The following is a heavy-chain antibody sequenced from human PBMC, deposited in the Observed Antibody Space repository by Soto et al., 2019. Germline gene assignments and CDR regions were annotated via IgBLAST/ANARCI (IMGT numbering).Heavy chain of an antibody. CDR1: GYTFASYA. CDR3: ARASPCSSTSCYADWFDP. V-gene: IGHV1-3*01. Sequence: GASVKVSCTASGYTFASYAMHWVRQAPGQRLEWMGWINAGNGNTKYSQKFQGRVTITRDTSAGTAYMELSSLRSEDTAVYYCARASPCSSTSCYADWFDPWGQGTLVTVSS. D-gene: IGHD2-2*01. CDR2: INAGNGNT. J-gene: IGHJ5*02.